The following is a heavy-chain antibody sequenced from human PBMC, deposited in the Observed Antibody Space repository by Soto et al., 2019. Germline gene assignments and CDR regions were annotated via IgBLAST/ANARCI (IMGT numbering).Heavy chain of an antibody. CDR1: GFTFSSYA. J-gene: IGHJ3*02. V-gene: IGHV3-23*01. D-gene: IGHD2-15*01. CDR3: AKGFGDCSGGSCYSDAFDI. Sequence: GGSLRLSCAASGFTFSSYAMSWVRQAPGKGLEWVSAISGSGGSTYHADSVKGRFTISRDNSKNTLYLQMNSLRAEDTAVYYCAKGFGDCSGGSCYSDAFDIWGQGTMVTVSS. CDR2: ISGSGGST.